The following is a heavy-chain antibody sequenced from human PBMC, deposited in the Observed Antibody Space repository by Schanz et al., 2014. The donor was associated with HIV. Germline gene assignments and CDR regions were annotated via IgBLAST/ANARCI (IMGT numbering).Heavy chain of an antibody. Sequence: QVQLVESGGGVVQPGKSLRLSCAASRFSFRGYGMHWVRQTPGKGLEWVAVISYDGSNKYYADSVKGRFTISRDISKNTLYLQMNSLRAEDTAVYYCAKEEQQLGGVGGYHFDYWGQGTLVTVSS. D-gene: IGHD6-13*01. CDR2: ISYDGSNK. CDR3: AKEEQQLGGVGGYHFDY. V-gene: IGHV3-30*18. CDR1: RFSFRGYG. J-gene: IGHJ4*02.